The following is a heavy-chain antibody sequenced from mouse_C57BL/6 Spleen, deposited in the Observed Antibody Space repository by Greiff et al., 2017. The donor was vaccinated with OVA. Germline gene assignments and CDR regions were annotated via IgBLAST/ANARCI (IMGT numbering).Heavy chain of an antibody. D-gene: IGHD1-1*01. CDR1: GYTFTSYT. V-gene: IGHV1-4*01. Sequence: QVQLQQSGAELARPGASVKMSCKASGYTFTSYTMHWVKQRPGQGLEWIGYINPSSGYTKYNQKFKDKATLTADKSSSTAYMQLSSLTSEDSAVYYCAHYYGSSRLLSMDYWGQGTSVTVSS. CDR2: INPSSGYT. CDR3: AHYYGSSRLLSMDY. J-gene: IGHJ4*01.